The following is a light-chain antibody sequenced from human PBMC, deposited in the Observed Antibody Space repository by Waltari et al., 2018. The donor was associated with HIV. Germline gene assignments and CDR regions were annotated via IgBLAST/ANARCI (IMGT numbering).Light chain of an antibody. Sequence: DLQMTQSPSSLSASVGDRVTITGRASPGISSWLAWYQQKPEKAPKSRILAASTLQSGVPSRFSGSGSGTDCTLTISSLQPEDFATYYCQQYNSYPPTFGGGTKVEIK. CDR1: PGISSW. J-gene: IGKJ4*01. CDR3: QQYNSYPPT. CDR2: AAS. V-gene: IGKV1D-16*01.